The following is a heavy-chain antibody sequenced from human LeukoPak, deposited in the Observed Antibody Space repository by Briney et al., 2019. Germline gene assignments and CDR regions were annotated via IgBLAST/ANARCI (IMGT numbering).Heavy chain of an antibody. Sequence: SETLSLTCTVSGGSISSSSYYWGWIRQPPGKGLEWIGYIYYSGSTYYNPSLKSRVTISVDTSKNQFSLKLSSVTAADTAVYYCARGSSGWFDPWGQGTLVTVSS. J-gene: IGHJ5*02. V-gene: IGHV4-30-4*08. CDR2: IYYSGST. D-gene: IGHD2-15*01. CDR1: GGSISSSSYY. CDR3: ARGSSGWFDP.